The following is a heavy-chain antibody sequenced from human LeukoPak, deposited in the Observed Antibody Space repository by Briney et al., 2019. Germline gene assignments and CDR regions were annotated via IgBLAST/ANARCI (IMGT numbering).Heavy chain of an antibody. J-gene: IGHJ4*02. Sequence: SVKVSCKASGGTFSSYAISWVRQAPGQGLEWMGGIIPIFGTANYAQKLQGRVTMTTDTSTTTAHMELRSLTSDDTAVYYCARHGGVGPKRDYFDYWGPGTLVTVSS. CDR1: GGTFSSYA. CDR2: IIPIFGTA. D-gene: IGHD3-16*01. V-gene: IGHV1-69*05. CDR3: ARHGGVGPKRDYFDY.